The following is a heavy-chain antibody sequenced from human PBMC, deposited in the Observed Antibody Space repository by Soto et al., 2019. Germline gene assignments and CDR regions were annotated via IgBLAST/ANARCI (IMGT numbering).Heavy chain of an antibody. CDR3: ARDYRAATSSYYYYYGMDV. CDR2: IIPIFGTA. D-gene: IGHD3-10*01. Sequence: ASVKVSCKASGGTFSSYAISWVRQAPGQGLEWMGGIIPIFGTANYAQKFQGRVTITADESTSTAYMELSSLRSEDTAVYYCARDYRAATSSYYYYYGMDVWGQGTTVTVSS. CDR1: GGTFSSYA. V-gene: IGHV1-69*13. J-gene: IGHJ6*02.